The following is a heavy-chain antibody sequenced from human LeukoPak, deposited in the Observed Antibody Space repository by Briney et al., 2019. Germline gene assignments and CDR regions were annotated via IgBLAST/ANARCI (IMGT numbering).Heavy chain of an antibody. CDR3: ASGNNGDYSNLY. Sequence: GASVKVSCKASGYTFTSYGISWVRQAPGQGLEWMGRIIPILGIANYAQKFQGRVTITADKSTSTAYMELSSLRSEDTAVYYCASGNNGDYSNLYWGQGTLVTVSS. CDR2: IIPILGIA. CDR1: GYTFTSYG. D-gene: IGHD4-4*01. V-gene: IGHV1-69*04. J-gene: IGHJ4*02.